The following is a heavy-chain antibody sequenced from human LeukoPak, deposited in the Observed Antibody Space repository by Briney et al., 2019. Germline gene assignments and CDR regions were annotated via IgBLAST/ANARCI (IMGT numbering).Heavy chain of an antibody. CDR1: RVIFKDYN. V-gene: IGHV3-43*01. D-gene: IGHD4-23*01. J-gene: IGHJ4*02. Sequence: GGSLRLSCASSRVIFKDYNMHWVRQAPGKTLEWVSLISWDGTTYYTDSLKGRFTISRDNSQNSLYLLLDALRSEDSAFGYCVKELTYKTIGSGCNLWGQGTLVTVSS. CDR3: VKELTYKTIGSGCNL. CDR2: ISWDGTT.